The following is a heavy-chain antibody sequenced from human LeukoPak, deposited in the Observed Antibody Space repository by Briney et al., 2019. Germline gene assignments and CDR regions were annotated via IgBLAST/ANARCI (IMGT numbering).Heavy chain of an antibody. D-gene: IGHD2-2*01. Sequence: SETLSLTCTVSGGSISSRSYYWGWIRQPPGKGLEWIGSIYYSGSTYYNPSLKSRVTISVDTSKNQFSLKLSSVTAADTAVYYCARHTSDIVVVPAAVDYWGQGTLVTVAS. J-gene: IGHJ4*02. CDR3: ARHTSDIVVVPAAVDY. CDR2: IYYSGST. CDR1: GGSISSRSYY. V-gene: IGHV4-39*01.